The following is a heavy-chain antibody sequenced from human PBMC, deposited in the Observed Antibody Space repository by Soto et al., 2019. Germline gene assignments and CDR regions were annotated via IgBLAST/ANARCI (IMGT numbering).Heavy chain of an antibody. D-gene: IGHD3-10*01. CDR1: GGTFTSYT. CDR2: IIPIIRMA. CDR3: ATSYGSGSAHFDY. V-gene: IGHV1-69*02. Sequence: QVQLVQSGAEVKMPGSSVKVSCTASGGTFTSYTFSWVRQVPGQGLEWMGRIIPIIRMADFAQKFQGRVTITADESTSTVYMKLSSLRSEDTAVYYCATSYGSGSAHFDYWGQGTLVTVS. J-gene: IGHJ4*02.